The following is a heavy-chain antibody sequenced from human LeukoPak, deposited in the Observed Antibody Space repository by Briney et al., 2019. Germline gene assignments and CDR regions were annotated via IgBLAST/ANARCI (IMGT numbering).Heavy chain of an antibody. CDR1: GGSISSGGYY. CDR3: ARGPRYGGIPIDY. CDR2: IHYTGST. Sequence: SQTLSLTCTVSGGSISSGGYYWSLIRQHPGKGLEWIGYIHYTGSTYYNASLKSRVTISVDTSKNQFSLKLSSVTAADTAVYYCARGPRYGGIPIDYWGQGTLVTVSS. J-gene: IGHJ4*02. D-gene: IGHD4-23*01. V-gene: IGHV4-31*03.